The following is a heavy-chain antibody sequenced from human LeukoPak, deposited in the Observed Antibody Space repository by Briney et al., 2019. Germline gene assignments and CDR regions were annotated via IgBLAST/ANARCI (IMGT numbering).Heavy chain of an antibody. J-gene: IGHJ4*02. Sequence: GESLKISRKGSGYSFTSYWISWVRQMPGKGLEWMGRIDPSDSYTNYSPSFQGHVTISADKSISTAYLQWSSLKASDTAMYYCALYYYGSGSYYKSLDYFDYWGQGTLVTVSS. D-gene: IGHD3-10*01. CDR1: GYSFTSYW. CDR2: IDPSDSYT. V-gene: IGHV5-10-1*01. CDR3: ALYYYGSGSYYKSLDYFDY.